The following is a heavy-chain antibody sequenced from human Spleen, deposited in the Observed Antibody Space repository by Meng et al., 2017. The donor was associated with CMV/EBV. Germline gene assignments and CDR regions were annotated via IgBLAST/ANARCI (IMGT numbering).Heavy chain of an antibody. CDR1: GFTFNIYA. D-gene: IGHD1-14*01. J-gene: IGHJ4*02. CDR3: AREPLVMGRIGTTDS. Sequence: GGSLRLSCEASGFTFNIYAMHWVRQAPGKGPQWVAVISNDGSNKYYADSVKGRFTIARDNSKNTLYLQMSSLRTDDTAIYYCAREPLVMGRIGTTDSWGRGTLVTVSS. CDR2: ISNDGSNK. V-gene: IGHV3-30*04.